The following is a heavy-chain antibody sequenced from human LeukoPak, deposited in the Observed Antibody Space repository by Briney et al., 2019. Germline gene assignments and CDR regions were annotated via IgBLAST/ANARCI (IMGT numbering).Heavy chain of an antibody. CDR1: GFPFSKYW. D-gene: IGHD3-16*01. CDR2: IKGEGSEK. V-gene: IGHV3-7*04. CDR3: ARNGLIGSDY. Sequence: GGSLRLSCAHSGFPFSKYWMSWVREAPGKGLEWVGWIKGEGSEKYYVNSVKGRYTISRDHTKNSMYLQMNSLRAEDTAVYYCARNGLIGSDYCGQGTLVTVSS. J-gene: IGHJ4*02.